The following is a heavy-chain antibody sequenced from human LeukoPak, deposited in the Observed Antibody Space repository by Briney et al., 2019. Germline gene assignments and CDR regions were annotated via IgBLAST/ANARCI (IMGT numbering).Heavy chain of an antibody. V-gene: IGHV1-2*02. Sequence: ASVKVSCKASGYTFTGYYMHWVRQAPGQGLEWMGWINPNSGGTNYAQKFQGRVTMTRDTSISTAYMELSGLRSDDTAVYYCARELGGLRYSGYDRNYYGMDVWGQGTTVTVSS. CDR1: GYTFTGYY. J-gene: IGHJ6*02. CDR3: ARELGGLRYSGYDRNYYGMDV. D-gene: IGHD5-12*01. CDR2: INPNSGGT.